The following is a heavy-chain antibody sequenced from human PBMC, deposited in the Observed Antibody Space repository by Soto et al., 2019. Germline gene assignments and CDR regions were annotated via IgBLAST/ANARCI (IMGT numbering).Heavy chain of an antibody. D-gene: IGHD2-2*01. J-gene: IGHJ3*02. V-gene: IGHV3-21*01. Sequence: GGSLRLSCAASGFTFSSYSMNWVRQAPGKGLEWVSSISSSSRYIYYADSVKGRFTISRDNAKNSLYLQMNSLRAEDTAVYYCARDTSTSYPVQDNAFDIWGQGTMVTGSS. CDR3: ARDTSTSYPVQDNAFDI. CDR2: ISSSSRYI. CDR1: GFTFSSYS.